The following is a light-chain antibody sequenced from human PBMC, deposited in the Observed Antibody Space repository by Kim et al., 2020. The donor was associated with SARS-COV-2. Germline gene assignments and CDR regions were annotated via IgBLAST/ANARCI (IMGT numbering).Light chain of an antibody. V-gene: IGKV1-5*03. CDR3: QRYDNFAKT. CDR1: QSIDYR. CDR2: MAS. Sequence: ASAGDRVTITCRTSQSIDYRLAWYQHKPGTAPKLLIYMASRLEGGVPLRFSGSGSGTYFTLTINSLQPDDVATYYCQRYDNFAKTFGQGTKVDIK. J-gene: IGKJ1*01.